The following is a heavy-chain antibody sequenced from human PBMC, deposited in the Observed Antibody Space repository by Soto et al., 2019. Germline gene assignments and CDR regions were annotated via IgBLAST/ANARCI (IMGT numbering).Heavy chain of an antibody. Sequence: QIQVVQSGAEVKQPGALVKVSCKASGYIFTNYGLTWVRQAPGRGLEWMGWLSPNDGKTNYAQKLQGRVTMTADTSTSTAYMELGSLRFDDTGIYYCVRGGGSNYYGLDVWGQGTTVTVSS. CDR1: GYIFTNYG. J-gene: IGHJ6*02. CDR2: LSPNDGKT. CDR3: VRGGGSNYYGLDV. D-gene: IGHD3-10*01. V-gene: IGHV1-18*01.